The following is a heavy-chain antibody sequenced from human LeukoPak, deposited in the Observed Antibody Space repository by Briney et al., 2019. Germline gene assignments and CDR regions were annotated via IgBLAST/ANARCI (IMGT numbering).Heavy chain of an antibody. V-gene: IGHV3-53*04. J-gene: IGHJ1*01. CDR2: IYGGGST. Sequence: GGSLRLSCAASGFAVSNNYMSWVRQAPGKGLEWVSIIYGGGSTYYADSVSGRFTISRHNSKNTLFLQMNSLRTEDTAVYYCARAYDSSGYWPEYFHHWGQGTLVTVSS. CDR1: GFAVSNNY. CDR3: ARAYDSSGYWPEYFHH. D-gene: IGHD3-22*01.